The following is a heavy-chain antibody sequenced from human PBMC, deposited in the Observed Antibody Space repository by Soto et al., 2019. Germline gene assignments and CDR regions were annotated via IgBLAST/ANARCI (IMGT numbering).Heavy chain of an antibody. J-gene: IGHJ5*02. V-gene: IGHV4-31*03. D-gene: IGHD4-4*01. CDR2: IYYSGST. Sequence: QVQLQESGPGLVKPSQTLSLTCTVSGGSISSGDYFWSWIRQYQGKGLEWIGYIYYSGSTYYNPSLKTRVTISLDTSKSQFSLKLSSMTAADTAVYYCARGRALYSNYDPGGQSTLVTVSS. CDR3: ARGRALYSNYDP. CDR1: GGSISSGDYF.